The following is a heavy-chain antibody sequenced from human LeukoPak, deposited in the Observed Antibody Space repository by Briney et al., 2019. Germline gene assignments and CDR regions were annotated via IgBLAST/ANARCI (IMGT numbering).Heavy chain of an antibody. CDR1: GFTFSNYA. CDR3: ARDKSSDITVIVGDALDI. V-gene: IGHV3-30-3*01. Sequence: PGGSLRLSCAASGFTFSNYALHWVRQAPGKGLEWVTVVSYDETNKYYGDSVKGRFTISRDNSKNTLYLQMNSLRPEDTAVYYCARDKSSDITVIVGDALDIWGQGTLVTVSS. CDR2: VSYDETNK. D-gene: IGHD3-22*01. J-gene: IGHJ3*02.